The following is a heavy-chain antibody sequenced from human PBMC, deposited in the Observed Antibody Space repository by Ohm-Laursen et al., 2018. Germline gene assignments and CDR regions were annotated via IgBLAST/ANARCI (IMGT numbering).Heavy chain of an antibody. CDR1: GFTFDDYA. Sequence: SLRLFCSASGFTFDDYAMHWVRQSPGKGLEWVSGINWNGDSIGYADSVKGRFTISRDNAKNSLYLQMNSLRAEDTALYYCAKSMRFSGSLDWGQGTLVTVSS. D-gene: IGHD3-22*01. CDR2: INWNGDSI. J-gene: IGHJ4*02. V-gene: IGHV3-9*01. CDR3: AKSMRFSGSLD.